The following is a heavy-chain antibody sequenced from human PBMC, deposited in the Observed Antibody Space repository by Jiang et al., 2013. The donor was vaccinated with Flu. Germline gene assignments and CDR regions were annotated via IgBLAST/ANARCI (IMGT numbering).Heavy chain of an antibody. J-gene: IGHJ4*02. D-gene: IGHD6-6*01. CDR3: ARATAPPVSATYYFDY. V-gene: IGHV3-53*01. Sequence: QLLESGGGLIQPGGSLRLSCAASGFTVSSNYMSWVRQAPGKGLEWVSVIYSGGSTYYADSVKGRFTISRDNSKNTLYLQMNSLRAEDXAVYYCARATAPPVSATYYFDYWGRGTLVTVSS. CDR2: IYSGGST. CDR1: GFTVSSNY.